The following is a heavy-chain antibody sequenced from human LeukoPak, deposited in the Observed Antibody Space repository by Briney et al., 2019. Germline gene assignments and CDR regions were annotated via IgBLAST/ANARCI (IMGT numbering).Heavy chain of an antibody. D-gene: IGHD6-19*01. CDR2: ISYDGSNK. Sequence: GGSLRLSCAASGFTFSSYAMHWVRQAPGKGLEWVAVISYDGSNKYYADSVKGRFTISRDNSKNSLYLQMNSLRAEDTAVYYCARDQVAGTFEFIDYWGRGTLVTVSS. V-gene: IGHV3-30*04. CDR1: GFTFSSYA. CDR3: ARDQVAGTFEFIDY. J-gene: IGHJ4*02.